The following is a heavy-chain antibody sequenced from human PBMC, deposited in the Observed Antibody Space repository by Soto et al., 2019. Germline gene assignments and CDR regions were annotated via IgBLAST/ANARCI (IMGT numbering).Heavy chain of an antibody. J-gene: IGHJ6*02. CDR1: GYSFTDYH. CDR3: ARGDSTDCSNGVCSFFYNHDMEV. Sequence: QVQLVQSGAEVKKPGASVKVSCKASGYSFTDYHIHWVRQAPGQGLEWLGRINPKSGGTSTAQKLQGWVTITAETSISTASMELTRLTSDDTAIYYCARGDSTDCSNGVCSFFYNHDMEVWGQGTTVTVSS. V-gene: IGHV1-2*04. CDR2: INPKSGGT. D-gene: IGHD2-8*01.